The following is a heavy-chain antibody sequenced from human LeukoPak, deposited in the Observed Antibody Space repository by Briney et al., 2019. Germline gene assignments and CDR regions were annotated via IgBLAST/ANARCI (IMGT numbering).Heavy chain of an antibody. D-gene: IGHD3-16*01. CDR3: ARNLGPFDV. Sequence: PGGSLRLSCAASGVTFNDFAMTWVRQAPGKGLEWASTIADAGTYYADSVKGRFIISGDNSKNMLYLQLNSLRADDTAMYYCARNLGPFDVRGHGTMVTVSS. CDR2: IADAGT. CDR1: GVTFNDFA. J-gene: IGHJ3*01. V-gene: IGHV3-23*01.